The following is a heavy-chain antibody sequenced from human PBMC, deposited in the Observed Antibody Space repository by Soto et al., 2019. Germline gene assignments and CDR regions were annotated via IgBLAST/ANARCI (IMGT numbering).Heavy chain of an antibody. CDR3: ARDIVLVPAASHGMDV. J-gene: IGHJ6*02. Sequence: QVQLVQSGAEVKKPGASVKVSCKASGYTFTSYDINWVRQATGQGLEWMGWMNPNSGNTGYAQKFQGRVTMTRNTSISTAYMELSSLRSDDTAVDYCARDIVLVPAASHGMDVWGQGTTVTVSS. V-gene: IGHV1-8*01. CDR1: GYTFTSYD. CDR2: MNPNSGNT. D-gene: IGHD2-2*01.